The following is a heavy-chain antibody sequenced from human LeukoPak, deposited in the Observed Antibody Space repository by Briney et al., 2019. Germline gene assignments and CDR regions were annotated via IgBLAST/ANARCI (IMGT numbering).Heavy chain of an antibody. CDR2: SSSSSSYI. J-gene: IGHJ4*02. CDR1: GFTFSSYS. Sequence: GGSLRLSCAASGFTFSSYSMTWVRQAPGKGLEWVSSSSSSSSYIYYADSVKGRFTISRDNAKNSLYLQMNSLRAEDTAVYYCARARNYGDYCFDYWGQGTLVTVSS. CDR3: ARARNYGDYCFDY. V-gene: IGHV3-21*01. D-gene: IGHD4-17*01.